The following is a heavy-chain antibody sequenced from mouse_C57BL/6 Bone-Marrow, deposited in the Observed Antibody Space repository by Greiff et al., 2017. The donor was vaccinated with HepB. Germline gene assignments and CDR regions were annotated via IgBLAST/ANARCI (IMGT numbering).Heavy chain of an antibody. J-gene: IGHJ1*03. CDR3: TRSRTFITTVVRYFDV. D-gene: IGHD1-1*01. Sequence: QVQLQQSGAELVRPGASVTLSCKASGYTFTDYEMHWVKQTPVHGLEWIGAIDPETGGTAYNQKFKGKAILTADKSSSTAYMELRSLTSEDSAVYYCTRSRTFITTVVRYFDVWGTGTTVTVSS. CDR2: IDPETGGT. V-gene: IGHV1-15*01. CDR1: GYTFTDYE.